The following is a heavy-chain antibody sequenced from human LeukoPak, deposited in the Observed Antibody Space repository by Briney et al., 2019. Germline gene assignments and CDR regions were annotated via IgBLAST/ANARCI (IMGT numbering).Heavy chain of an antibody. CDR2: IYYSGST. CDR1: GGSISSSSYY. V-gene: IGHV4-39*01. Sequence: PSETLSLTCTVSGGSISSSSYYWDWIRQPPGKGLEWIGSIYYSGSTNYNPSLKSRVTISVDTSKNQFSLKLSSVTAADSAVYYCARVGEAAGYLPHSSDAFDIWGQGTMVTVSS. D-gene: IGHD6-13*01. CDR3: ARVGEAAGYLPHSSDAFDI. J-gene: IGHJ3*02.